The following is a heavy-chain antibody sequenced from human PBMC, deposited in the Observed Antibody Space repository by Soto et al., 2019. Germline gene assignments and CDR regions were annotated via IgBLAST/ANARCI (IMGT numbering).Heavy chain of an antibody. Sequence: QVQLVQSGAEVKKPGASVKVSCKASGYTFTSYGISWVRQAPGQGLEWMGWISAYNGNTNYAQKLQGRVTMTTDTPTSTAYMELRGLRSDDTAVYYCARVWSDIAAAGKPFDYWGQGTLVTVSS. J-gene: IGHJ4*02. CDR2: ISAYNGNT. V-gene: IGHV1-18*04. D-gene: IGHD6-13*01. CDR1: GYTFTSYG. CDR3: ARVWSDIAAAGKPFDY.